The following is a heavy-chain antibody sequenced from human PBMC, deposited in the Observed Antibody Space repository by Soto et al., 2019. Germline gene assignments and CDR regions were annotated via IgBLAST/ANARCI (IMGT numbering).Heavy chain of an antibody. Sequence: EVQLVESGGGLVKPGGSLRLSCAASGFTFSSYSMNWVRQPPGKGLEWVSSISSGSTYIYYADSVKGRFTISRDNARNSLYLQMNSLRAEDTAVYYCARIIVVGGTEFDYWGQGTLVTVSS. CDR2: ISSGSTYI. J-gene: IGHJ4*02. D-gene: IGHD6-19*01. V-gene: IGHV3-21*01. CDR3: ARIIVVGGTEFDY. CDR1: GFTFSSYS.